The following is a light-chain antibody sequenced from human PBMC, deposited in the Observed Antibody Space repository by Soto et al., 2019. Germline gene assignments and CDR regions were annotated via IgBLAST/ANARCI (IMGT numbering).Light chain of an antibody. CDR3: QQFNNWPELT. V-gene: IGKV3-15*01. CDR1: QSVSGS. CDR2: GAS. Sequence: EIVMTQSPATLSVSPGETATLSCRASQSVSGSLAWYQQKPGQAPRLLIYGASTRATGIPARFSGSGSGTEFTLTISSLQSEDFAVYYCQQFNNWPELTFGGGTKVDIK. J-gene: IGKJ4*01.